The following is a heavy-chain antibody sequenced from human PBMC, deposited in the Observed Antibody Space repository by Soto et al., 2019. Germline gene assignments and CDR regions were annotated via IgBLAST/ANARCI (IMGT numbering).Heavy chain of an antibody. J-gene: IGHJ4*02. V-gene: IGHV4-30-2*01. D-gene: IGHD1-7*01. CDR3: ARRVTRTERFDY. CDR2: IYHSGST. CDR1: GGSISSGGYS. Sequence: PSETLSLTCAVSGGSISSGGYSWSWIRQPPGKGLEWIGYIYHSGSTYYNPSLKSRVTISVDRSKNQFSLKLSSVTAADTAVYYCARRVTRTERFDYWGQGAPVTV.